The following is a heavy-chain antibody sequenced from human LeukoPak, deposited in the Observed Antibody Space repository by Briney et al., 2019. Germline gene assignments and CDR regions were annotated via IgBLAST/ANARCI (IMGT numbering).Heavy chain of an antibody. Sequence: TGGSLRLSCAASGFTFSSYGMHWVRQAPGKGLEWVAVISYDGSNKYYADSVKGRFTISRDNSKNTLYLQMNSLRAEDTAVYYCARGGSSWLRYYYYGMDVWGQGTTVTVSS. D-gene: IGHD6-13*01. J-gene: IGHJ6*02. CDR2: ISYDGSNK. CDR3: ARGGSSWLRYYYYGMDV. V-gene: IGHV3-30*03. CDR1: GFTFSSYG.